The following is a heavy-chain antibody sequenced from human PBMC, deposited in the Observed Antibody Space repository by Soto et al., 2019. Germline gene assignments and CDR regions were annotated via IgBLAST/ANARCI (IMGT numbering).Heavy chain of an antibody. CDR3: ASGGWGSSGYEGGIRIDY. V-gene: IGHV3-13*01. CDR2: IGAAGDT. CDR1: GFTFSSYD. J-gene: IGHJ4*02. Sequence: EVQLVESGGGLVQPGGSLRLSCAASGFTFSSYDMHWVRQVTGKGLEWVSAIGAAGDTYSPDSVKGRFTISRENAKNSLYLQMNRLRAEDTAVYYCASGGWGSSGYEGGIRIDYWGQGTLVTVSS. D-gene: IGHD6-13*01.